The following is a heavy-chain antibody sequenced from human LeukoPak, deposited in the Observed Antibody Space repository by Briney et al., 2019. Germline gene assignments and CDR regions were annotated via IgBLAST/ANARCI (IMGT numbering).Heavy chain of an antibody. Sequence: SETLSLTCTVSGGSISTSSYYWGWVRQPPGKGLEWIGNIFYSGSTYYSPSLKSRVTISLDTSRNQFSLKLSSVTAADTAVYYCARGTVGYCSGGSCQGWFDPWGQGTLVTVSS. CDR3: ARGTVGYCSGGSCQGWFDP. V-gene: IGHV4-39*07. CDR1: GGSISTSSYY. D-gene: IGHD2-15*01. CDR2: IFYSGST. J-gene: IGHJ5*02.